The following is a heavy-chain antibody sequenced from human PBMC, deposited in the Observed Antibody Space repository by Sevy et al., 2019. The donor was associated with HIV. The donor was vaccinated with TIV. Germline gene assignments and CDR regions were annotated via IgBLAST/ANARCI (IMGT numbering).Heavy chain of an antibody. J-gene: IGHJ4*02. D-gene: IGHD6-19*01. CDR1: GGSISSYY. CDR3: ERDWGEVAGVHYFDY. V-gene: IGHV4-4*07. Sequence: SETLSLTCTVSGGSISSYYWSWIRQPAGKGLEWIGRIYTSGSTNYNPSLKSRVTMSVDTSKNQFSLKVSSVTAADTAVYYCERDWGEVAGVHYFDYWGQGTLVTVSS. CDR2: IYTSGST.